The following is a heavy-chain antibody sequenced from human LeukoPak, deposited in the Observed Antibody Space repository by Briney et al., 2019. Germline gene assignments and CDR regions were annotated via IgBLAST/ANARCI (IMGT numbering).Heavy chain of an antibody. CDR3: AKGPLGYCSCTSCEYYYYYYGMDV. Sequence: GGSLRLSCAASGFTFSSYAMSWVRQAPGKGLEWVSAISGSGGSTYYADSVKGRFTISRDNSKNTLYLQMNNLRAEDTAVYYCAKGPLGYCSCTSCEYYYYYYGMDVWGQGTTVTVSS. CDR2: ISGSGGST. J-gene: IGHJ6*02. V-gene: IGHV3-23*01. CDR1: GFTFSSYA. D-gene: IGHD2-2*01.